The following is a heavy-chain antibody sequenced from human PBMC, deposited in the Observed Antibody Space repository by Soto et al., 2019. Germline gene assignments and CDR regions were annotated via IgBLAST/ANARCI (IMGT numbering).Heavy chain of an antibody. CDR2: IYPSGSA. J-gene: IGHJ4*02. Sequence: SETLSLTCSVSGGSISGHAWVWIRHSAGKVLGWIVHIYPSGSASSNPTLRSRVTMSLASTHNHLFLYLTAATAANTAVYYCVAGKSYSVYDFWGPGTLVTVS. CDR1: GGSISGHA. V-gene: IGHV4-4*07. D-gene: IGHD5-12*01. CDR3: VAGKSYSVYDF.